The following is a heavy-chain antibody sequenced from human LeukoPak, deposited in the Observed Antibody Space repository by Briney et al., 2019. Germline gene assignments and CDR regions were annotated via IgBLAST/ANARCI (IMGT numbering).Heavy chain of an antibody. D-gene: IGHD6-13*01. CDR1: GYTFTSYA. J-gene: IGHJ5*02. Sequence: ASVKVSFKASGYTFTSYAMHWVRQAPGQRLEWMGWTNAGNGYTKNSQKFQGRVTITRDTSTSTAYKELSSLRSEDTAVYNCARGPSIAAAGTRRHCFDPWGQGTLVTVSS. CDR3: ARGPSIAAAGTRRHCFDP. V-gene: IGHV1-3*01. CDR2: TNAGNGYT.